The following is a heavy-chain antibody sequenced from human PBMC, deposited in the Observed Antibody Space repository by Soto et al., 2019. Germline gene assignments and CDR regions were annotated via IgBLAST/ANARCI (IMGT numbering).Heavy chain of an antibody. CDR1: GFTFSNAW. D-gene: IGHD3-22*01. CDR2: IKSKTDGGTT. Sequence: PGGSLRLSCAASGFTFSNAWMNWVRQAPGKGLEWVGRIKSKTDGGTTDYAAPVKGRFTISRDDSKNTLYLQMNSLKTEDTAVYYCTTDTLSSGYYRHGVPGFFGPPSDYYYGMDVWGQGTTVTVSS. V-gene: IGHV3-15*07. J-gene: IGHJ6*02. CDR3: TTDTLSSGYYRHGVPGFFGPPSDYYYGMDV.